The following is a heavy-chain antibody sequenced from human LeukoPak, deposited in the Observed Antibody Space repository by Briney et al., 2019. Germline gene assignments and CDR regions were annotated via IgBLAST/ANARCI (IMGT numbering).Heavy chain of an antibody. CDR3: ARGLLARPGDYFDY. CDR2: IDYSATT. V-gene: IGHV4-59*01. J-gene: IGHJ4*02. CDR1: GGSISTYY. Sequence: SETLSLTCTVSGGSISTYYWSWIRQPPGRGLEWIGCIDYSATTNYNPFLESRVTMSVDTSKNHFSLKLSSVTAADTAVYYCARGLLARPGDYFDYWGQGTLVTVSS. D-gene: IGHD6-6*01.